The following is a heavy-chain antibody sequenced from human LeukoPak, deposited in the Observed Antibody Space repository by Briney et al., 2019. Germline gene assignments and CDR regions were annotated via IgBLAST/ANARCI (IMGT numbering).Heavy chain of an antibody. V-gene: IGHV4-59*01. CDR1: GGFISSYY. D-gene: IGHD3-3*01. CDR3: AREGGFYRPLDY. Sequence: KPSETLSLTCTVSGGFISSYYWSWIRQPPGKGLEWIGFIYYNGSTNYNPSLKSRVTISVDTSKNQFSLKLSSVTAADTAVYYCAREGGFYRPLDYSGQGTLVTVSS. J-gene: IGHJ4*02. CDR2: IYYNGST.